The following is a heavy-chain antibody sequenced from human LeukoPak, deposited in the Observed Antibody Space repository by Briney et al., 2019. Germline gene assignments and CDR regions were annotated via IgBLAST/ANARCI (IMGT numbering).Heavy chain of an antibody. D-gene: IGHD6-19*01. V-gene: IGHV3-23*01. CDR1: GFTFSSYA. CDR2: ISGSGGST. J-gene: IGHJ4*02. CDR3: ARRPGIAVAGTGSY. Sequence: GGSLRLSCAASGFTFSSYAMSWVRQAPGKGLEWVSAISGSGGSTYYADSVKGRFTISRDNSKNTLYLQMNSLRAEDTAVYYCARRPGIAVAGTGSYRGQGTLVTVSS.